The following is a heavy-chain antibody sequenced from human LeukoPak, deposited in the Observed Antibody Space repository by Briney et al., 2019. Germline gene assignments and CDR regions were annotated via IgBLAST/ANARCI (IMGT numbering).Heavy chain of an antibody. J-gene: IGHJ4*02. V-gene: IGHV4-39*07. CDR3: ARDQNGDSSLFDY. CDR2: IYYSGST. Sequence: SETLSLTCTVSGGSISSSSYYWGWIRQPPGKGLEWIGSIYYSGSTYYNPSLKSRVTISVDTSKNQFSLKLSSVTAADTAVYYCARDQNGDSSLFDYWGQGTLVTVSS. D-gene: IGHD4-17*01. CDR1: GGSISSSSYY.